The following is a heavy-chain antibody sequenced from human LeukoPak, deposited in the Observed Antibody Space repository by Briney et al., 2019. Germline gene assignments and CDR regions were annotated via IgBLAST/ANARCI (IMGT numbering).Heavy chain of an antibody. Sequence: EASVTVSCKASGYSFTYYPLNWVRQAPGQGLEWMGWISTSTGNPTYAQGFTGRFVFSLDTSVSTAYLQISNLKADDTAVYYCARGSGGLIEDFWGQGTLVTVSS. CDR2: ISTSTGNP. D-gene: IGHD2-15*01. J-gene: IGHJ4*02. V-gene: IGHV7-4-1*02. CDR1: GYSFTYYP. CDR3: ARGSGGLIEDF.